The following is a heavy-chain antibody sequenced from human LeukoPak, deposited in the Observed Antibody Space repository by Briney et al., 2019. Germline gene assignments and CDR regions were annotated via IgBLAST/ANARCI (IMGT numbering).Heavy chain of an antibody. CDR1: GGTFSSYA. CDR3: ARDFGYSYGYSLNYFDY. Sequence: SVKVSCKASGGTFSSYAISWVRQAPGQGLEWMGRIIPILGIANYAQKFQGRVTITADKSTSTAYMELSSLRSEDTAVYYCARDFGYSYGYSLNYFDYWGQGTLVTVSS. V-gene: IGHV1-69*04. D-gene: IGHD5-18*01. J-gene: IGHJ4*02. CDR2: IIPILGIA.